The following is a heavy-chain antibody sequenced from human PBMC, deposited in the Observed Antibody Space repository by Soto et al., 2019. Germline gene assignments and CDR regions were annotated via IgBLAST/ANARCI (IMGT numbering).Heavy chain of an antibody. CDR2: IIPIFGTA. CDR3: ARATGSSTSCLTDYYYYGMDV. V-gene: IGHV1-69*06. J-gene: IGHJ6*02. CDR1: GGTFSSYA. Sequence: SVKVSCKGSGGTFSSYAISWVRQAPGQGLEWMGGIIPIFGTANYAQKLQGRVTITADKSTSTAYMDLSSLRSEDAAVYYCARATGSSTSCLTDYYYYGMDVWGQGTTVTVSS. D-gene: IGHD2-2*01.